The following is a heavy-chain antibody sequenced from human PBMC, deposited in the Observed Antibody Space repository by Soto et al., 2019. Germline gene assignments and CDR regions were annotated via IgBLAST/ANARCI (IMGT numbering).Heavy chain of an antibody. D-gene: IGHD3-22*01. Sequence: PSETLSLTCTVSGGSISSGDYYWNWIRQPPGKDLEWIGYVYYSGSAYYNPSLKTRVTISVDTSKDQFSLQLTSVTAADTAVYYCARALKDYYYDSTPYYYFDYWGQGTLVTVS. V-gene: IGHV4-30-4*01. CDR1: GGSISSGDYY. CDR3: ARALKDYYYDSTPYYYFDY. J-gene: IGHJ4*02. CDR2: VYYSGSA.